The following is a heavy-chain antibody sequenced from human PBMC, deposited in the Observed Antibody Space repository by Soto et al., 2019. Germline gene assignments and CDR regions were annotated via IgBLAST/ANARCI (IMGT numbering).Heavy chain of an antibody. CDR3: ARPPLPGYSIHFNS. Sequence: PGESLKISCKASGYIFIVYWIGWVRQMPGKGLEWMGIVYPRDSDTRYSPSFQGQVTISADRSTGTAFLQWRSLKASDTALYYCARPPLPGYSIHFNSWGQGTLVTVSS. V-gene: IGHV5-51*01. D-gene: IGHD2-15*01. CDR1: GYIFIVYW. CDR2: VYPRDSDT. J-gene: IGHJ4*02.